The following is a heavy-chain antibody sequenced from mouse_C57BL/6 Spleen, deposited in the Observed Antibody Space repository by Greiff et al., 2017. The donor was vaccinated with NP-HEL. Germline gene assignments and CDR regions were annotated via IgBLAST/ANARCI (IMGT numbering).Heavy chain of an antibody. J-gene: IGHJ4*01. CDR1: GFSLTSYG. V-gene: IGHV2-6*03. CDR2: IWSDGST. Sequence: LQESGPGLVAPSQSLSITCTVSGFSLTSYGVHWVRQPPGKGLEWLVVIWSDGSTTYNSALKSRLSISKDNSKSQVFLKMNSLQTDDTAMYYCARDYYGSSYEAMDYWGQGTSVTVSS. D-gene: IGHD1-1*01. CDR3: ARDYYGSSYEAMDY.